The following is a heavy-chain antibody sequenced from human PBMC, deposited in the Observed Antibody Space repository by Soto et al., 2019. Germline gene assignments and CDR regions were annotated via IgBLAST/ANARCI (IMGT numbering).Heavy chain of an antibody. J-gene: IGHJ5*02. V-gene: IGHV3-33*01. Sequence: GGSLRLSCAASGFTFSSYGMHWVRQAPGKGLEWVAVIWYDGSNKYYADSVKGRFTISRDNSKNTLYLQMNSLRAEDTAVYYCARDLGGSIGLVSDPWGQGTLVTVSS. CDR2: IWYDGSNK. CDR1: GFTFSSYG. D-gene: IGHD6-6*01. CDR3: ARDLGGSIGLVSDP.